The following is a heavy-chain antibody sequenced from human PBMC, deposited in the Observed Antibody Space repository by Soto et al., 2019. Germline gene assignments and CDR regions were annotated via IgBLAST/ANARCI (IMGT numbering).Heavy chain of an antibody. D-gene: IGHD2-2*01. CDR2: ISSSSSYI. V-gene: IGHV3-21*01. J-gene: IGHJ3*02. CDR3: AREAGYCSSTSCYGRDDAFDI. Sequence: PGGSLRLSCAASGFTFSSYSMNWVRQAPGKGLEWVSSISSSSSYIYYADSVKGRFTISRDNAKNSLYLQMNSLRAEDTAVYYCAREAGYCSSTSCYGRDDAFDIWGQGTMVTVSS. CDR1: GFTFSSYS.